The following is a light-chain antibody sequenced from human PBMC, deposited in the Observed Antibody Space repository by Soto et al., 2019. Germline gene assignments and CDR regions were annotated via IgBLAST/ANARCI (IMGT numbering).Light chain of an antibody. V-gene: IGKV1-5*01. CDR2: DAS. CDR3: QQYNSDPFA. Sequence: DIRMTQSPSTLSASVGDRVTITCRTSQSISTWLAWYQQKPGKAPKFLIYDASTLESGVPSRFSGRGSRTEFTLTISSLQPDDFATYYCQQYNSDPFAFGPGAKV. CDR1: QSISTW. J-gene: IGKJ3*01.